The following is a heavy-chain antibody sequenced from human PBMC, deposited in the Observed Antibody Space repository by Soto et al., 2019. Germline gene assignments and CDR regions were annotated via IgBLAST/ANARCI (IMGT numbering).Heavy chain of an antibody. CDR3: ARDQGGDLDY. D-gene: IGHD2-21*01. CDR2: IHFSGET. J-gene: IGHJ4*02. CDR1: GASIGRGGYY. Sequence: QVQLQESGPGLMKPSQTLSLTCTVSGASIGRGGYYWTWIRQPPGKALEWMGHIHFSGETNYNPSLMGRLTMSIDTSTHQFSLNLAAVTSADTAMYYCARDQGGDLDYWGQGTLVTVSS. V-gene: IGHV4-31*03.